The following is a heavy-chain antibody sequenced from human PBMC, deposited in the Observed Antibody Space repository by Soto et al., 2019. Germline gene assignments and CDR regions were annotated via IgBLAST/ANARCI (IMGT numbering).Heavy chain of an antibody. CDR3: AKDLREWLLLSYYYMDV. Sequence: GGSLRLSCAASGFTFSSYGMHWVRQAPGKGLEWVAVISYDGNNKYYEDSVKGRFTISRDISKNTLYLQMNSLRAEDTAVYYCAKDLREWLLLSYYYMDVWGKGTTVTVSS. D-gene: IGHD3-22*01. CDR1: GFTFSSYG. V-gene: IGHV3-30*18. CDR2: ISYDGNNK. J-gene: IGHJ6*03.